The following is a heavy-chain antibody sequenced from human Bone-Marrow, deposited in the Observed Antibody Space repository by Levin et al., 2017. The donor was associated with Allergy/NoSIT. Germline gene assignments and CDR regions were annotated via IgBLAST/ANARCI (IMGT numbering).Heavy chain of an antibody. CDR3: ARAGRDGYNYGAFDI. V-gene: IGHV1-69*01. CDR1: GGTFSSYA. Sequence: KISCKASGGTFSSYAISWVRQAPGQGLEWMGGIIPIFGTANYAQKFQGRVTITADESTSTAYMELSSLRSEDTAVYYCARAGRDGYNYGAFDIWGQGTMVTVSS. CDR2: IIPIFGTA. D-gene: IGHD5-24*01. J-gene: IGHJ3*02.